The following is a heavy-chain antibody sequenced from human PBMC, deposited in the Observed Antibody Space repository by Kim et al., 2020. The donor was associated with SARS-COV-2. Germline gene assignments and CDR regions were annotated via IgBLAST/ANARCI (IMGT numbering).Heavy chain of an antibody. CDR2: IFYTEDA. V-gene: IGHV4-59*01. CDR3: ARDGGYPLGAFDI. Sequence: SETLSLTCIVSGGSIRSYYWSWIRQSPGKGLEWIGHIFYTEDAKYNPSLKSRVSISVDTSRNRFSLSLYSVTAADTALYYCARDGGYPLGAFDIWGQGT. CDR1: GGSIRSYY. J-gene: IGHJ3*02. D-gene: IGHD1-26*01.